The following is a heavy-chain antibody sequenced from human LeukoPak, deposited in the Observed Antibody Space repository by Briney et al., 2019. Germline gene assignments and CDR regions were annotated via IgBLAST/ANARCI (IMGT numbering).Heavy chain of an antibody. CDR1: GFTFSSYS. V-gene: IGHV3-48*01. CDR3: AKDLRPDGINDFGH. Sequence: QPGGSLRLSCAASGFTFSSYSMNWVRQAPGKGLEWVSYIGAAGSTIYYADSVKGRFTISRDNAKNSLFLQMNSLRAEDTAVYYCAKDLRPDGINDFGHWGQGTLVTVSS. D-gene: IGHD1-1*01. CDR2: IGAAGSTI. J-gene: IGHJ4*02.